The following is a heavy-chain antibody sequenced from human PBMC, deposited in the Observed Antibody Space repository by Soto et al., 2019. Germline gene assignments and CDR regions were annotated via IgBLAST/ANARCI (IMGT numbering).Heavy chain of an antibody. Sequence: QITLKESGPTLVKPTQTLTLTCTFSGFSLSTSGVGVAWIRQPPGKALEWLALIYWDDDKRYRPSLESRLTITKDTSKNQVVLTMTNMYSVDTATYYCAYLPCSGSSFYWFSFSGMDVWGQGTTVTVSS. CDR3: AYLPCSGSSFYWFSFSGMDV. CDR2: IYWDDDK. D-gene: IGHD2-15*01. CDR1: GFSLSTSGVG. J-gene: IGHJ6*02. V-gene: IGHV2-5*02.